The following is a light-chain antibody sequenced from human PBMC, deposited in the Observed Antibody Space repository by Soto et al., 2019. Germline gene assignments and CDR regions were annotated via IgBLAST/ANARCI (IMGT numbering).Light chain of an antibody. CDR1: QSISSSY. Sequence: EIVLTQSPATLSVSAGGTVTLSCRASQSISSSYLAWYQQKPGQAPRLLIYGASNRATGIPDRFSGSGSGTDFTLTISRLEPEDFAVYYCQQYGSSGTFGQGTKVDIK. CDR3: QQYGSSGT. J-gene: IGKJ1*01. CDR2: GAS. V-gene: IGKV3-20*01.